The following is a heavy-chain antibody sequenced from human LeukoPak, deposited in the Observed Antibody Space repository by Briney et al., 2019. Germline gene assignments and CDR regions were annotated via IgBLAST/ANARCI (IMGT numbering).Heavy chain of an antibody. D-gene: IGHD5-18*01. CDR3: AKGEWIQLWFGFDY. V-gene: IGHV3-30*18. J-gene: IGHJ4*02. CDR1: GFTFSSYG. CDR2: ISYDGSNK. Sequence: GGSLRLSCAASGFTFSSYGMRWVRQAPGKGLGWVAVISYDGSNKYYADSVKGRFTISRDNSENTLYLQMNSLRAEDTAVYYCAKGEWIQLWFGFDYWGQGTLVTVSS.